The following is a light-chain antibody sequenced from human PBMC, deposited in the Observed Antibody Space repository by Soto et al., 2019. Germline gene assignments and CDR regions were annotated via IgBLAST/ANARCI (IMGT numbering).Light chain of an antibody. CDR2: KAS. CDR3: QQYNSYSQT. CDR1: QSISSW. V-gene: IGKV1-5*03. Sequence: DIQMTQSPSTLSASVGDRVTITCRASQSISSWLAWYQQKPGKAPKLLIYKASSLESGVPSRFSGSGSGTEFTLTISSLQPDDFATYYCQQYNSYSQTFGQGTNVDIK. J-gene: IGKJ1*01.